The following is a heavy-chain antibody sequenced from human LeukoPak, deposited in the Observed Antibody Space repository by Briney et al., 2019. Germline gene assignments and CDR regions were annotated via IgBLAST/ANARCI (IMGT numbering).Heavy chain of an antibody. D-gene: IGHD5-18*01. J-gene: IGHJ4*02. CDR1: GFTVSSNY. V-gene: IGHV3-66*01. Sequence: GGSLRLSCAASGFTVSSNYMSWVRQAPGTGLEWVSVIYSGGSTYYADSVKGRFTISRDNSKNTLYLQRNRLRAEDTAVYYCANGGYSYGFDYWGQGTLVTVSS. CDR2: IYSGGST. CDR3: ANGGYSYGFDY.